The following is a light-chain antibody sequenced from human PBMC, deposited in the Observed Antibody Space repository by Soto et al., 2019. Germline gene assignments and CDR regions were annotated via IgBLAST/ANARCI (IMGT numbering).Light chain of an antibody. CDR3: QQYGSSPLT. J-gene: IGKJ4*01. CDR1: RSVTSTY. CDR2: GAS. V-gene: IGKV3-20*01. Sequence: EIGLTHSPATRHLSPGETAPLSARAGRSVTSTYLAWYQRNPAQAPRPPIYGASSRATGIPDRFSGSGSGTDFTLTISRLEPEDFAVYYCQQYGSSPLTFGGGTKVEIK.